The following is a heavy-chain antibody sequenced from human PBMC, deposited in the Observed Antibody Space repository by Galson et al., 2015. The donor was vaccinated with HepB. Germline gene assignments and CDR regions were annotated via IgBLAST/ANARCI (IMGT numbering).Heavy chain of an antibody. J-gene: IGHJ3*02. CDR3: ARDLGDDYVDYAGATAFDI. V-gene: IGHV1-69*13. Sequence: SVKVSCKASVGTFSSYAISWVRQAPGQGLEWMGGIIPIFGTANYAQKFQGRVTITADESTSTAYMELSSLRSEDTAVYYCARDLGDDYVDYAGATAFDIWGQGTMVTVSS. D-gene: IGHD4-17*01. CDR1: VGTFSSYA. CDR2: IIPIFGTA.